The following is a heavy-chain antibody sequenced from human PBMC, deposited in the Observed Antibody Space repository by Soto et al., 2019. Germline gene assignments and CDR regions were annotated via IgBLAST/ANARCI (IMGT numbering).Heavy chain of an antibody. CDR3: ARDGLPLAAAILYNWFDP. CDR1: GYTFTGYY. CDR2: INPNSGGT. D-gene: IGHD2-2*01. V-gene: IGHV1-2*02. J-gene: IGHJ5*02. Sequence: GASVKVSCKASGYTFTGYYMHWVRQAPGQGLEWMGWINPNSGGTNYAQKFQGRVTMTRDTSISTAYMELSRLRSDDTAVYYCARDGLPLAAAILYNWFDPWGQGTLVTVSS.